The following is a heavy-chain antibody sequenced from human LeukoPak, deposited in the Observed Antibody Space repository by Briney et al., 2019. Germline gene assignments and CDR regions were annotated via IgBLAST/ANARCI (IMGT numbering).Heavy chain of an antibody. CDR2: INPNSGGT. CDR1: GYTFTGYY. CDR3: ARAIAAAGNWFDP. Sequence: ASVKVSCKTSGYTFTGYYLHWVRHAPGQGLEWMGWINPNSGGTNYAQKFQGRVTMTRDTSISTAYMELSRLRSDDTAVYYCARAIAAAGNWFDPWGQGTLVTVSS. V-gene: IGHV1-2*02. J-gene: IGHJ5*02. D-gene: IGHD6-13*01.